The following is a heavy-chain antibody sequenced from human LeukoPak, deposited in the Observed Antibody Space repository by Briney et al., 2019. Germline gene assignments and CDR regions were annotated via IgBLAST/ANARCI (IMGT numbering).Heavy chain of an antibody. Sequence: SETLSLTCTVSGGSISSYYWSWIRQPPGKGLEWIGYIYYSGSTNYNPSLKSRVTISVDTSKNQFSLKLSSVTAADTAVYYCASLGYGYSSSWAATIFDYWGQGTLVTVSS. D-gene: IGHD6-13*01. CDR3: ASLGYGYSSSWAATIFDY. J-gene: IGHJ4*02. V-gene: IGHV4-59*08. CDR2: IYYSGST. CDR1: GGSISSYY.